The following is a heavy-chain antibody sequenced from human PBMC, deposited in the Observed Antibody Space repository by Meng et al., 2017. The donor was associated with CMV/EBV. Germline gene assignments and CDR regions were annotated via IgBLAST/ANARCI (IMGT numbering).Heavy chain of an antibody. CDR2: IISSSSYI. CDR1: GFTFSSYG. D-gene: IGHD4-11*01. Sequence: GESLKISCAASGFTFSSYGMNWVRQAPGKGLEWVSSIISSSSYIYYADSVKGRFTISRDNAKNSLYLQMNSLRAEDTAVYYCARPWGEMTTVTTAQYGMDVWGQGTTVTVSS. CDR3: ARPWGEMTTVTTAQYGMDV. J-gene: IGHJ6*02. V-gene: IGHV3-21*01.